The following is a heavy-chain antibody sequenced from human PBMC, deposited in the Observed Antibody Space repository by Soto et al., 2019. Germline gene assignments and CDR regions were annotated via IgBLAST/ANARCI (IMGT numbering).Heavy chain of an antibody. Sequence: QVPLVQSGAEVKKPGASVKVSCKASGYTFTSYDINWVRQATGQGLEWMGWMNPNSGNTGYAQKFQGRVTMTRNTSISTAYMELSSMRSEDTSVYYCARVGSGRPLYWYFDLWGRGTLVTVSS. D-gene: IGHD6-19*01. V-gene: IGHV1-8*01. CDR3: ARVGSGRPLYWYFDL. CDR2: MNPNSGNT. CDR1: GYTFTSYD. J-gene: IGHJ2*01.